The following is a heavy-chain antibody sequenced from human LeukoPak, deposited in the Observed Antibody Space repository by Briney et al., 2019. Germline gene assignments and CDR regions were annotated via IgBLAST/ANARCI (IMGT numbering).Heavy chain of an antibody. J-gene: IGHJ6*02. CDR1: GFTFSSYA. CDR2: SSGSGGST. Sequence: PGGSLRLSCAASGFTFSSYAMNWVRQAPGKGPERVSVSSGSGGSTYYADSVKGRFTISRDNSKNTLFLQMNSLKAEDTAVYYYAKARGDDYYGMDVWGQGTTVTVS. V-gene: IGHV3-23*01. CDR3: AKARGDDYYGMDV.